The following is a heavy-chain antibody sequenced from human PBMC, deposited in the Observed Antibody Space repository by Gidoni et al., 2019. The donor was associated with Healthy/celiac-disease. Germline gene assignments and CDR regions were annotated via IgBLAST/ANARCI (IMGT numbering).Heavy chain of an antibody. CDR1: GGSFSGYY. D-gene: IGHD6-13*01. V-gene: IGHV4-34*01. Sequence: QVQLQQWGAGLLKPSETLSLTCADYGGSFSGYYWSWIRQPPGKGLEWIGEINHSGSTNYNPSLKSRVTISVDTSKNQFSLKLSSVTAADTAVYYCARGLGAAAGQRDRTGPFYFDYWGQGTLVTVSS. CDR3: ARGLGAAAGQRDRTGPFYFDY. J-gene: IGHJ4*02. CDR2: INHSGST.